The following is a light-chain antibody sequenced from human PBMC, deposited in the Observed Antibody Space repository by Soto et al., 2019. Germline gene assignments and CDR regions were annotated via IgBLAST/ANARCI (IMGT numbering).Light chain of an antibody. CDR1: QSVSSN. V-gene: IGKV3-15*01. J-gene: IGKJ1*01. CDR3: QQYGSSPTWT. CDR2: GAS. Sequence: EIVMTQSPATLSVSPGERATLSCRASQSVSSNLAWYQQKPGQAPRLLIYGASTRATGIPARFSGSGSGTDFTLTISRLEPEDSAVYYCQQYGSSPTWTFGQGNKGDSK.